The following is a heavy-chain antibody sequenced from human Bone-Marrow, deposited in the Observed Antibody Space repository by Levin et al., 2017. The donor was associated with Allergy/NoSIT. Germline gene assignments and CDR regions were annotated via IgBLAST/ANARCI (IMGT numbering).Heavy chain of an antibody. CDR1: GGSFSGFY. Sequence: PSETLSLTCAVYGGSFSGFYWSWIRQPPGKGLEWIGEINHSGSTSYNPSLKSRVTISGDTSKNQFSLRLSSVTAADTAVYYCARIRYGIAPFDYWGQGTLVTVSS. J-gene: IGHJ4*02. CDR3: ARIRYGIAPFDY. V-gene: IGHV4-34*01. CDR2: INHSGST. D-gene: IGHD1-1*01.